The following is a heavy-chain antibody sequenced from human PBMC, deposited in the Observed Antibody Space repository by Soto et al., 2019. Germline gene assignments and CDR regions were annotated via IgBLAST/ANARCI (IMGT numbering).Heavy chain of an antibody. J-gene: IGHJ5*01. CDR1: RGAFGDYW. CDR2: INRDANDI. CDR3: ARDVPVNWFDS. Sequence: EVQLVESGGGLVQPGGSLRLSCEASRGAFGDYWLHWVRQAPGKGLVWVSRINRDANDIIYADSVKGRFTASRDNAKNMLFLQLNSLRVEATSVYYCARDVPVNWFDSWGQGTLVPGPS. V-gene: IGHV3-74*01. D-gene: IGHD3-10*02.